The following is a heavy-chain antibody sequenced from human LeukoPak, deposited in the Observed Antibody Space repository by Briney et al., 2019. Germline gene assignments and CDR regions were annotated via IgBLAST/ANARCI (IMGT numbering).Heavy chain of an antibody. CDR2: IYYSGST. J-gene: IGHJ4*02. Sequence: PSQTLSLTCTVSGGSISSGGYYWSWIRQHPGKGLEWIGYIYYSGSTYYNPSLKSRVTISVDTSKNQFSLKLSSVTAADTAVYYCARDAPYCGGDCSTGNYWGQGTLVTVSS. CDR1: GGSISSGGYY. D-gene: IGHD2-21*02. V-gene: IGHV4-30-4*08. CDR3: ARDAPYCGGDCSTGNY.